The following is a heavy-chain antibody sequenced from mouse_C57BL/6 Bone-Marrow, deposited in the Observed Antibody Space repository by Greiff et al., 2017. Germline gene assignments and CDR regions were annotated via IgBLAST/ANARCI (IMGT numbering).Heavy chain of an antibody. D-gene: IGHD1-1*01. CDR1: GFSLTSYG. Sequence: VKLVESGPGLVQPSQSLSITCTVSGFSLTSYGVHWVRQSPGKGLEWLGVIWSGGSTDYNAAFISRLSISQDNSKSQVFFKMNSLQADDTAIYYCARNIITTVVVPNWGFYAMDYWGQGTSVTVSS. CDR3: ARNIITTVVVPNWGFYAMDY. V-gene: IGHV2-2*01. CDR2: IWSGGST. J-gene: IGHJ4*01.